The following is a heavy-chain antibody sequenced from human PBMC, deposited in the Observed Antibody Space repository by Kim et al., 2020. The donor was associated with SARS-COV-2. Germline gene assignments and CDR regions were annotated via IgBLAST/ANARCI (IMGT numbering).Heavy chain of an antibody. CDR1: GYSFTSYW. J-gene: IGHJ4*02. D-gene: IGHD6-19*01. Sequence: GESLKISCKGSGYSFTSYWISWVRQMPGKGLEWMGRIDPSDSYTNYSPSFQGHVTISADKSISTAYLQWSSLKASDTAMYYCAIILGGSDTYYFDYWGQGTLVTVSS. CDR3: AIILGGSDTYYFDY. V-gene: IGHV5-10-1*01. CDR2: IDPSDSYT.